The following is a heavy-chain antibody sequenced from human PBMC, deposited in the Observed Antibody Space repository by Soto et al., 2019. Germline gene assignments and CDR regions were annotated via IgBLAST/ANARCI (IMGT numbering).Heavy chain of an antibody. J-gene: IGHJ5*02. CDR2: INPSGGST. Sequence: QVRLVQSGAEVKKPGASVKVSCKASGYTFTSYYMHWVRQAPGQGLEWMGIINPSGGSTSYAQKFQGRVSMTRDTSTSTVYMELSSLRSEDTAVYYCARVGYCSSTSCYDWFDPWGQGTLVTVSS. V-gene: IGHV1-46*01. D-gene: IGHD2-2*01. CDR3: ARVGYCSSTSCYDWFDP. CDR1: GYTFTSYY.